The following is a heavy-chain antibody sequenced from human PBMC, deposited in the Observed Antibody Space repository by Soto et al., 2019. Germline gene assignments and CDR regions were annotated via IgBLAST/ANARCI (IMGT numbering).Heavy chain of an antibody. J-gene: IGHJ3*02. CDR2: ISSSGDSA. Sequence: HPGGSLRLSCAAPGFRFSTYAMNWVRQAPGKGLEWVSAISSSGDSAYYAESVRGRFTISRDNSINTLYLQMRSLRPEDTAVYSCAHPRGYGVFDAVDIWGQGTMVTVSS. CDR3: AHPRGYGVFDAVDI. D-gene: IGHD4-17*01. V-gene: IGHV3-23*01. CDR1: GFRFSTYA.